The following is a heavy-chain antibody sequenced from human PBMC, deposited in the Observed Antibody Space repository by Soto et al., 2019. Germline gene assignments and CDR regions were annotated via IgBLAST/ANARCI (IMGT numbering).Heavy chain of an antibody. J-gene: IGHJ6*02. Sequence: GGSLRLSCAASGFTFSSYAMHWVRQAPGKGLEWVAVISYDGSNKYYADSVKGRFTISRDNSKNTLYLQMNSLRAEDTAVYYCAGGPLWFGDQVAVYYYYYGMDVWGQGTTVTVS. CDR3: AGGPLWFGDQVAVYYYYYGMDV. CDR2: ISYDGSNK. V-gene: IGHV3-30-3*01. CDR1: GFTFSSYA. D-gene: IGHD3-10*01.